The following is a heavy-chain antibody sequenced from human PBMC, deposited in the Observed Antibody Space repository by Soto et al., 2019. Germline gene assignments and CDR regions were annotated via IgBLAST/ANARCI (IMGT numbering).Heavy chain of an antibody. CDR1: GFTFSNYD. CDR2: ISHSGASI. CDR3: ARDAPLPQGRWLNLDF. Sequence: EAFLVESGGGLVQPGGSLRLSCAASGFTFSNYDMNWVRQAPGKGLEWVSYISHSGASIDYADSVRGRFTISRDNAKNSLYLQMHSLRAEDTAVYYCARDAPLPQGRWLNLDFWGQGTLVTVSS. D-gene: IGHD5-12*01. J-gene: IGHJ4*02. V-gene: IGHV3-48*03.